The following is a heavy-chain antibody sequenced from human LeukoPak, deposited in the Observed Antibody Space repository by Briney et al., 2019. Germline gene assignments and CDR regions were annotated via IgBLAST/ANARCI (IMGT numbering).Heavy chain of an antibody. D-gene: IGHD2-15*01. CDR1: GFTFSSYA. V-gene: IGHV3-30-3*01. Sequence: PGRSLRLSCAASGFTFSSYAMHWVRQAPGKGLEWVAVISYDGSNKYYADSVKGRFTISRDNSKNTLYLQMNSLRAEDTAVYYCARDVVSDPSLEGYFDYRGQGTLVTVSS. CDR3: ARDVVSDPSLEGYFDY. CDR2: ISYDGSNK. J-gene: IGHJ4*02.